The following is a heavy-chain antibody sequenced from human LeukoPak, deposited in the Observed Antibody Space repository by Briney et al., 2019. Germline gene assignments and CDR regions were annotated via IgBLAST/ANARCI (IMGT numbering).Heavy chain of an antibody. CDR1: GYTFTSYG. Sequence: GASVKVSCKASGYTFTSYGISWVRQAPGQGLEWMGWISAYNGNTNYAQKPQGRVTMTTDTSTSTAYMELRSLRSDDTAVYYCARSSGYCSSTSCYGDNWFDPWGQGTLVTVSS. J-gene: IGHJ5*02. CDR2: ISAYNGNT. D-gene: IGHD2-2*01. CDR3: ARSSGYCSSTSCYGDNWFDP. V-gene: IGHV1-18*01.